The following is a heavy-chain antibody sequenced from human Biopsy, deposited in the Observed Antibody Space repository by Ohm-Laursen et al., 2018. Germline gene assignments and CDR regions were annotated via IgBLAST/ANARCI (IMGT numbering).Heavy chain of an antibody. CDR2: INPGGNST. J-gene: IGHJ4*02. CDR1: GYPFSDYA. Sequence: SSVKVSCKSVGYPFSDYAVSWVRQAPGQGLEWMGIINPGGNSTAYTQNFQGRVTMTWDTSTTTVYMELSSLRSEDTAVYYCVLASFDYWGQGTLVTVPS. V-gene: IGHV1-46*01. CDR3: VLASFDY.